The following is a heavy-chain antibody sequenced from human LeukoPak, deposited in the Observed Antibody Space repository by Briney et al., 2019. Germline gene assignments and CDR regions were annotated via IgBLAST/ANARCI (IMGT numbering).Heavy chain of an antibody. D-gene: IGHD5-24*01. Sequence: GRSLRLSCAASGFTFSSYGMHWVRRAPGKGLEWVAVISYDGSNSYYADSVKGRFTVSRDNSKKTLSLQMISLRPEDTAVYYCGKAGEMASIRNWIDYWGQGTPVTVS. V-gene: IGHV3-30*18. CDR1: GFTFSSYG. CDR2: ISYDGSNS. CDR3: GKAGEMASIRNWIDY. J-gene: IGHJ4*02.